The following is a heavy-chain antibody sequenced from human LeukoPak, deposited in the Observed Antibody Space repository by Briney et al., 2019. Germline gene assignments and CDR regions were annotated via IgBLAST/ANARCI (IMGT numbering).Heavy chain of an antibody. Sequence: SETLSLTCTVSGASINSYYWSWIRQPPGKGLEWVGYIYYSGNTNYNPSLKSLVIILVDTSKNQLSLKLSSVTAADTAVYYCAMIVVTDYYYYYMDVWGKGTTVTVSS. J-gene: IGHJ6*03. D-gene: IGHD4-23*01. CDR1: GASINSYY. CDR2: IYYSGNT. V-gene: IGHV4-59*01. CDR3: AMIVVTDYYYYYMDV.